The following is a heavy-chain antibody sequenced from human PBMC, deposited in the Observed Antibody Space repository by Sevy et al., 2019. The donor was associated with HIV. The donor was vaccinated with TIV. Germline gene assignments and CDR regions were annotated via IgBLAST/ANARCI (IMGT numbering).Heavy chain of an antibody. CDR2: IRYDGNEK. CDR3: ARRQGLDY. CDR1: GFIFSSYG. V-gene: IGHV3-30*02. Sequence: GGSLRLSCAASGFIFSSYGMHWVRQAPGKGLDWVAFIRYDGNEKYFADSVRGRFTISRDNSKNTLYLQMNKLRSEDTAVYYCARRQGLDYWGQGTLVTVSS. J-gene: IGHJ4*02.